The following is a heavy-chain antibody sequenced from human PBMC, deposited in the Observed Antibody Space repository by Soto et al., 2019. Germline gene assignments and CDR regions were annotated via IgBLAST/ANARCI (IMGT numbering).Heavy chain of an antibody. CDR2: IYYSGST. V-gene: IGHV4-31*03. CDR1: AGSISRGAYY. J-gene: IGHJ6*02. CDR3: ARDFTDSSGPTLGMGV. Sequence: PSETLSLSCTVSAGSISRGAYYWICILQHTGKGLEWIGYIYYSGSTYYNPSLKSRVTISVDTSKNQFSLKLSSVTAADTAVYYCARDFTDSSGPTLGMGVWGQGTTVT. D-gene: IGHD6-19*01.